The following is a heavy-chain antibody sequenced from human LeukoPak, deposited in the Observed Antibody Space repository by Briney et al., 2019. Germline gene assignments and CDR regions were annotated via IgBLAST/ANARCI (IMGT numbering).Heavy chain of an antibody. CDR2: IYHSGST. V-gene: IGHV4-30-2*01. CDR3: ARGGLLRYFDWTPSGAFDI. CDR1: GGSISSGGYS. J-gene: IGHJ3*02. Sequence: TSQTLSLTCAVSGGSISSGGYSWSWIRQPPGKGLEWIGYIYHSGSTYYNPSLKSRVTISVDRSKNQFSLKLSSVTAADTAVYYCARGGLLRYFDWTPSGAFDIWGQGTMVTVSS. D-gene: IGHD3-9*01.